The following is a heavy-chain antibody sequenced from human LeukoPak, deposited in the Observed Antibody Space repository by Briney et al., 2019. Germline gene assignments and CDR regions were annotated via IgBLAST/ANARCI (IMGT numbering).Heavy chain of an antibody. Sequence: GGSLRLSCAASGFIFNDFAMSWVRRSPGKGLEWVSIISDDGAATKYADSVKGRFTISRDNSQNTVYLQMNSLRVEDTAIYYCAKDQLANALGYRPYSGIFDYWGQGALVTVSS. CDR2: ISDDGAAT. CDR1: GFIFNDFA. D-gene: IGHD2-15*01. J-gene: IGHJ4*02. V-gene: IGHV3-23*01. CDR3: AKDQLANALGYRPYSGIFDY.